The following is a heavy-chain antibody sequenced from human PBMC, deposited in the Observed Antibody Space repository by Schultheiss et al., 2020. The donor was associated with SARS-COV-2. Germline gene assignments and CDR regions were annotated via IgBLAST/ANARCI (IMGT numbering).Heavy chain of an antibody. CDR1: GGTFSSYA. D-gene: IGHD2-2*01. CDR3: ARGAAYCSSTSCYAGRYRN. J-gene: IGHJ4*02. V-gene: IGHV1-69*13. CDR2: IIPIFGTA. Sequence: SVKVSCKASGGTFSSYAISWVRQAPGQGLEWMGGIIPIFGTANYAQKFQGRVTITADESTSTAYMELRSLRSDDTAVYYCARGAAYCSSTSCYAGRYRNWGQGTLVTVSS.